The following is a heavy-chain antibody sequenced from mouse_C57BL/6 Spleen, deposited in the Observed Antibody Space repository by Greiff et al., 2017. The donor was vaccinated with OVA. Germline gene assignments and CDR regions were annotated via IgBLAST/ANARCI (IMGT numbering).Heavy chain of an antibody. J-gene: IGHJ1*03. CDR3: ARRAITTVVATDWYFDV. D-gene: IGHD1-1*01. V-gene: IGHV1-80*01. CDR2: IYPGDGDT. Sequence: VQLQQSGAELVKPGASVKISCKASGYAFSSYWMNWVKQRPGKGLEWIGQIYPGDGDTNSNGKFKGKATLTADKSSSTAYMQLSSLTSEDSAVYFCARRAITTVVATDWYFDVWGTGTTVTVSS. CDR1: GYAFSSYW.